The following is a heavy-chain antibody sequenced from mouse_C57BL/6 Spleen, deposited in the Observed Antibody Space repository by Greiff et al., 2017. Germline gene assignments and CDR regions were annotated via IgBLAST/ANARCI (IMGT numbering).Heavy chain of an antibody. J-gene: IGHJ3*01. CDR1: GYTFTSYW. V-gene: IGHV1-72*01. CDR3: ARGGNYGNYYAWFAY. CDR2: IDPNSGGT. Sequence: QVQLQQPGAELVKPGASVKLSCKASGYTFTSYWMHWVKQRPGRGLEWIGRIDPNSGGTKYNEKFKSQATLTVDKTSSTAYMQLSSLTSEDSAVYYCARGGNYGNYYAWFAYWGQGTLVTVSA. D-gene: IGHD2-1*01.